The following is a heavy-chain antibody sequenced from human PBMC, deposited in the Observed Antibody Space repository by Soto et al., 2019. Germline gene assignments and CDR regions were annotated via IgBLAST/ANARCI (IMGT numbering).Heavy chain of an antibody. J-gene: IGHJ4*02. CDR3: ARGPIRSSGYPFDY. CDR1: GGSISSGGYS. D-gene: IGHD3-22*01. Sequence: QLQLQESGSGLVKPSQTLSLTCAVSGGSISSGGYSWSWIRQPPGKGLEWIGYIYHSGSTYYNPSLKSRVTXXVXRXTNQCSLKLSSVTAADTAVYYCARGPIRSSGYPFDYWGQGTLVTVSS. V-gene: IGHV4-30-2*01. CDR2: IYHSGST.